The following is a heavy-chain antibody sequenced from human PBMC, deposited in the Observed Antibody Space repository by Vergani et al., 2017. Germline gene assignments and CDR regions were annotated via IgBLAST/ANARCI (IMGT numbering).Heavy chain of an antibody. J-gene: IGHJ4*02. D-gene: IGHD3-10*01. CDR3: AKDLNYYGSGTFDY. Sequence: EVQLVESGGGLVQPGRSLRLSCAASGFTFDDYAMHWVRQAPGKGLEWVSGLSWNSGSIRYADSVKGRFTISRDNAKNSLYLQMNSLRAEDTALYYCAKDLNYYGSGTFDYWGQGTLVTVSS. CDR2: LSWNSGSI. V-gene: IGHV3-9*01. CDR1: GFTFDDYA.